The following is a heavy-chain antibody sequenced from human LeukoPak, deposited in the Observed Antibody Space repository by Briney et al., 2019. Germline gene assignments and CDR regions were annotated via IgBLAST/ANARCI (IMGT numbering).Heavy chain of an antibody. CDR1: GGSFSGYY. CDR2: INHSGGT. J-gene: IGHJ4*02. Sequence: SETLSLTCAVYGGSFSGYYWSWIRQPPGKGLEWIGEINHSGGTNYNPSLKSRVTISVDTSKNQFSLKLRSVTAADTAVYYCARKGVSDLYYFDSWGQGTLVTVSS. V-gene: IGHV4-34*01. D-gene: IGHD3-16*01. CDR3: ARKGVSDLYYFDS.